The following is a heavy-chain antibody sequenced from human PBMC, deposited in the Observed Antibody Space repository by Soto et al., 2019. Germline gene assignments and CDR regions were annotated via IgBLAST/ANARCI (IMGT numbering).Heavy chain of an antibody. Sequence: EVQLVESGGGLVQPGGSLRLSCAASGFTFSSYDMHWVRQATGKGLEWVSAIGTAGDTYYPGSVKGRFTISRENAKNSLYLQMNSLRAGDTAVYYCARVGSGGSCYAYWGQGTLVTVSS. CDR3: ARVGSGGSCYAY. CDR2: IGTAGDT. CDR1: GFTFSSYD. V-gene: IGHV3-13*01. D-gene: IGHD2-15*01. J-gene: IGHJ4*02.